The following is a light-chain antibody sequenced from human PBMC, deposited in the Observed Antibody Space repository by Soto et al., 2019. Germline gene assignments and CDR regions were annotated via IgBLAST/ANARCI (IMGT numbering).Light chain of an antibody. J-gene: IGKJ1*01. CDR3: HQRQSWPRT. V-gene: IGKV3-11*01. CDR1: QAVNTR. CDR2: LAS. Sequence: EILVTQSPATLSSFPGDRVTLSCRASQAVNTRLAWYQHKPGQAPRLLIYLASNRAAGVPARFSGSGSGTDFTLTISNVEPEDFAVYYCHQRQSWPRTFGQGTKVDMK.